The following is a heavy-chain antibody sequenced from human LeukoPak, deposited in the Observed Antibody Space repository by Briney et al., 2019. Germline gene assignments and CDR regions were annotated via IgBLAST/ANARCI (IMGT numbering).Heavy chain of an antibody. D-gene: IGHD2-8*01. V-gene: IGHV1-18*01. CDR1: GYTFTSYG. J-gene: IGHJ5*02. CDR2: ISAYNGNT. CDR3: ARALYCTNGVCYAENWFDP. Sequence: GASVKVSCKASGYTFTSYGISWVRQAPGQGPEWMGWISAYNGNTNYAQKLQGRVTMTTDTSTSTAYMELRSLRSDDTAVYYCARALYCTNGVCYAENWFDPWGQGTLVTVSS.